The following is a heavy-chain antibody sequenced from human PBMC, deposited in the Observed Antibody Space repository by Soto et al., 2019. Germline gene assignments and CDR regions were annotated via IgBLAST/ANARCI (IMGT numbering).Heavy chain of an antibody. CDR2: ISGSGGST. D-gene: IGHD6-6*01. Sequence: EVKLLESGGGLVQPGGSLRLSCAASGFTFSSYAMSWLRQAPGKGLELVSAISGSGGSTYYADSVKGRFTISRDNPKNTLYQQMNSLRAEDTAVYYCAQKERVAARRGNWFDPCGQRTLVTVSS. CDR3: AQKERVAARRGNWFDP. CDR1: GFTFSSYA. J-gene: IGHJ5*02. V-gene: IGHV3-23*01.